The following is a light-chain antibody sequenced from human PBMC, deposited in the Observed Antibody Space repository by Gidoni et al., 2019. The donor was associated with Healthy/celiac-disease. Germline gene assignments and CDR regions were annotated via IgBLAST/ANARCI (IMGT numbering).Light chain of an antibody. CDR3: QQRSNWFT. Sequence: ESVLTQSPATLSLSPGERATISCRASQSVSSYLAWYQQKPGQAPRLLIYDASNRATGIPARFSGSGSVTDFTLTISSLEPEDFAVYYCQQRSNWFTFGGGTKVEIK. V-gene: IGKV3-11*01. J-gene: IGKJ4*01. CDR2: DAS. CDR1: QSVSSY.